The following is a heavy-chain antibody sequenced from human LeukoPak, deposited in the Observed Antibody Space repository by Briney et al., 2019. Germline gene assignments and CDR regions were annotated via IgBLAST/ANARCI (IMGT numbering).Heavy chain of an antibody. Sequence: GGSLRLSCAASGFTFSSYDMHWVRQAIGKGLEWVSAIGTAGDTYYPGSVKGRFTISRENAKNSLYLQMNSLRAEDTAVYYCARDGYCSGGSCYGMDVWGQGTTVTVSS. CDR2: IGTAGDT. CDR3: ARDGYCSGGSCYGMDV. J-gene: IGHJ6*02. D-gene: IGHD2-15*01. CDR1: GFTFSSYD. V-gene: IGHV3-13*01.